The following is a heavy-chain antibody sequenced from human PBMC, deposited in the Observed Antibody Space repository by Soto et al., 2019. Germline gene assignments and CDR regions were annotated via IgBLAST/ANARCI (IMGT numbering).Heavy chain of an antibody. V-gene: IGHV3-7*01. CDR3: ARDHGGSTWFVGIYYYFGVDV. J-gene: IGHJ6*02. CDR2: INPDGSQK. CDR1: GFTFSNSW. Sequence: GGSLRLSCAASGFTFSNSWMSWVRQPPGKGLEWVAKINPDGSQKFYMDSVKGRFTISRDNAKNSLDLQMNSLGAEDTAVYYCARDHGGSTWFVGIYYYFGVDVWGQGTTVTVSS. D-gene: IGHD6-13*01.